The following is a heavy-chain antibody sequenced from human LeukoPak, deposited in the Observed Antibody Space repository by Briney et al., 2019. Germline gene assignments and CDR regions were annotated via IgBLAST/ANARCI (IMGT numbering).Heavy chain of an antibody. Sequence: SETLSLTCTVSGSSISSSSDYWGWIRQPPGKGLEWIGSLYYSGGAYYNPSLKSRVTIFADTSKNQFSLKLRSVTAADTAVYYCAIGIAQSRFDYWGQGILVTVSS. CDR2: LYYSGGA. CDR3: AIGIAQSRFDY. J-gene: IGHJ4*02. CDR1: GSSISSSSDY. D-gene: IGHD2-21*01. V-gene: IGHV4-39*01.